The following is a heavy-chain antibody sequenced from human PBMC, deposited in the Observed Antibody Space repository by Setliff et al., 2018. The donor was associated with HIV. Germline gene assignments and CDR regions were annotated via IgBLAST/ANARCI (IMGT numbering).Heavy chain of an antibody. J-gene: IGHJ3*02. D-gene: IGHD3-3*01. V-gene: IGHV4-31*03. CDR3: ARVPRITTLRNAFDI. Sequence: KPSETLSLTCTVSGGSISGGGYYWSWIRQHPGKGLDWIGNIYYIGNTDYNPSLKSRVTISIDTSKNQFSLKLSSVTAADTAIYNCARVPRITTLRNAFDIWGQGTMVTVSS. CDR2: IYYIGNT. CDR1: GGSISGGGYY.